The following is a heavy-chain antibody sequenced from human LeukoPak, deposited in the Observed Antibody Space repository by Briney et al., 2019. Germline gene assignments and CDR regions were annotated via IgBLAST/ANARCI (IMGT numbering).Heavy chain of an antibody. V-gene: IGHV3-21*01. CDR3: AACLTRVVRGVIIPWFDP. Sequence: PGGSLRLSCAASGFTFSSYSMNWVRQAPGKGLEWVSSISSSSSYIYYADSVKGRFTISRDNAKNSLYLQMNSLRAEDTAVYYCAACLTRVVRGVIIPWFDPWGQGTLVTVSS. D-gene: IGHD3-10*01. CDR2: ISSSSSYI. CDR1: GFTFSSYS. J-gene: IGHJ5*02.